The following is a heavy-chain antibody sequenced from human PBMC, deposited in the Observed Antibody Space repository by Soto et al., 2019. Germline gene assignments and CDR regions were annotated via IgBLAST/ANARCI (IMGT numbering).Heavy chain of an antibody. CDR2: ISSSSSYI. CDR3: ARELDEPPGWFDP. J-gene: IGHJ5*02. Sequence: EVQLVESGGGLVKPGGSLRLSCAASGFTFSSYSMNWVRQAPGKGLEWVSSISSSSSYIYYADSVKGRFTISRDNAKNSLYLQMNSLRAEDTAVYYCARELDEPPGWFDPWGQGTLVTVSS. V-gene: IGHV3-21*01. CDR1: GFTFSSYS. D-gene: IGHD3-9*01.